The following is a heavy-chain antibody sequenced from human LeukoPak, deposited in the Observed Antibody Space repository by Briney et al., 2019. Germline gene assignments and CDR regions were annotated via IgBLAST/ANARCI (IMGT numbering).Heavy chain of an antibody. D-gene: IGHD6-19*01. J-gene: IGHJ4*02. CDR2: IFGSGGSA. CDR1: GFTLNSYA. V-gene: IGHV3-23*01. Sequence: GGSLTLSCAASGFTLNSYAMYWVRQAPGKGLEWVSGIFGSGGSAHYADSVKGRFTISRDNSKNTVYLQMNSLRAEDTAVYYCAKTTTGYSSGRYPGWPVDYWGQGALVTVSS. CDR3: AKTTTGYSSGRYPGWPVDY.